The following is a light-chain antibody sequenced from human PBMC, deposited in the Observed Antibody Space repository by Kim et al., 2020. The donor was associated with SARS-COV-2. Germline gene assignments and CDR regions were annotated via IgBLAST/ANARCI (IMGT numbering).Light chain of an antibody. CDR2: DNI. CDR3: GTWDSSLNAGV. Sequence: QYVLTQPPSVSAAPGQKVTISCSGRSSNIGTHYVSWYQQLPGTAPKLLIYDNIQRPSEIPDRFSGSKSGTSATLGITGLQTGDEADYYCGTWDSSLNAGVFGTGTKVTVL. V-gene: IGLV1-51*01. J-gene: IGLJ1*01. CDR1: SSNIGTHY.